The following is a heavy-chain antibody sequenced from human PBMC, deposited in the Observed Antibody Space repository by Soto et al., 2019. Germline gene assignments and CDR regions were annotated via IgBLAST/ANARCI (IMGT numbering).Heavy chain of an antibody. CDR1: GGSISSYY. V-gene: IGHV4-59*01. D-gene: IGHD2-2*01. J-gene: IGHJ3*02. CDR3: AKKRKYCSSTSCYYAFDI. CDR2: IYYSGST. Sequence: PSETLSLTCTVSGGSISSYYWSWIRQPPGKGLEWIGYIYYSGSTNYNPSLKSRVTISVDTSKNQFSLKLSSVTAADTAAYYCAKKRKYCSSTSCYYAFDIWGQGTMVTVSS.